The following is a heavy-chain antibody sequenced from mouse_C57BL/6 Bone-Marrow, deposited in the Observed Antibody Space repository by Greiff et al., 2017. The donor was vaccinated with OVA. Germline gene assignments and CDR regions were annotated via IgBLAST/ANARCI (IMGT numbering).Heavy chain of an antibody. CDR1: GFTFSSYA. J-gene: IGHJ1*03. CDR3: ARDDDV. V-gene: IGHV5-4*01. CDR2: ISDGGSYT. Sequence: EVMLVESGGGLVKPGGSLKLSCAASGFTFSSYAMSWVRQTPEKRLEWVATISDGGSYTYYPDNVKGRFTISRDNAKNNLYLQMSHLKSEDTAMYYCARDDDVWGTGTTVTGSS.